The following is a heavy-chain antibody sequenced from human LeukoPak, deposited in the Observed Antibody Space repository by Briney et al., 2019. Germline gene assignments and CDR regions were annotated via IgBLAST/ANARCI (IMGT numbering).Heavy chain of an antibody. D-gene: IGHD6-19*01. CDR3: ARGGSSGWYIDY. J-gene: IGHJ4*02. CDR1: GGSISSSNW. Sequence: PSETLSLTCAVSGGSISSSNWWSWVRQPPGKGLEWIGYIYYSGSTNYNPSLKSRVTISVDTSKNQFSLKLSSVTAADTAVYYCARGGSSGWYIDYWGQGTLVTVSS. V-gene: IGHV4-4*02. CDR2: IYYSGST.